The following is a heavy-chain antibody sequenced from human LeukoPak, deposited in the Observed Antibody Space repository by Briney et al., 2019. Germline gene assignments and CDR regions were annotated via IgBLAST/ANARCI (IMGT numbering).Heavy chain of an antibody. CDR3: ARAGYSGYDPFDY. J-gene: IGHJ4*02. D-gene: IGHD5-12*01. CDR1: GYTFTGYY. CDR2: IIPIFGTA. V-gene: IGHV1-69*13. Sequence: SVKVSCKASGYTFTGYYMHWARQAPGQGLEWMGGIIPIFGTANYAQKFQGRVTITADESTSTAYMELSSLRSEDTAVYYCARAGYSGYDPFDYWGQGTLVTVSS.